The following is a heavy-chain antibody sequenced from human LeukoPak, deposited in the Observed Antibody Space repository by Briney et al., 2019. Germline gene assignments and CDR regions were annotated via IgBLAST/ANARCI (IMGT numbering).Heavy chain of an antibody. CDR2: ISYDGSNK. J-gene: IGHJ3*02. CDR1: GFTFSSYA. CDR3: ARDWFGVTALDAFDI. V-gene: IGHV3-30-3*01. Sequence: GGSLRLSCAASGFTFSSYAMHWVRQAPGKGLEWVAVISYDGSNKYYADSVKGRFTISRDNSKNTLYLQMNSLRAEDTAVYYCARDWFGVTALDAFDIWGQGTMVTVSS. D-gene: IGHD2-21*02.